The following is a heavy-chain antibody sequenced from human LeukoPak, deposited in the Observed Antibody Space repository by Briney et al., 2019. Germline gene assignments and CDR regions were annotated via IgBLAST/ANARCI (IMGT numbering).Heavy chain of an antibody. J-gene: IGHJ5*02. D-gene: IGHD3-3*01. CDR2: MNPNSGNT. Sequence: ASVKVSCKASGYTFTSYDINWVRQATGQGLEWMGWMNPNSGNTGYAQKFQGRVTMTRNTSISTAYMELSSLRSEDTAVYYCAGILDGNNWFDPWGQGTLVTVSS. CDR1: GYTFTSYD. V-gene: IGHV1-8*01. CDR3: AGILDGNNWFDP.